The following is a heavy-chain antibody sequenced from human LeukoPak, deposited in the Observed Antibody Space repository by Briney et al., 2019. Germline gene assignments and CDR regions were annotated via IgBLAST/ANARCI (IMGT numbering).Heavy chain of an antibody. Sequence: ASVKVSCKASGYTFTSYGISWVRQAPGQGLEWMGWISAYNGNTNYAQKLQGSVTLTTDTSTSTAYMELRSLRSDDTAVYYCARDRLSIVGATYHYWGQGTLVTVSS. CDR3: ARDRLSIVGATYHY. J-gene: IGHJ4*02. CDR2: ISAYNGNT. CDR1: GYTFTSYG. V-gene: IGHV1-18*01. D-gene: IGHD1-26*01.